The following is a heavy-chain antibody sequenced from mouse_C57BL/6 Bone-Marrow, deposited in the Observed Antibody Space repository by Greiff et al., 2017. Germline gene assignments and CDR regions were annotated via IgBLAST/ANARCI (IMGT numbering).Heavy chain of an antibody. V-gene: IGHV1-53*01. J-gene: IGHJ3*01. CDR3: ARGSYGSSPFAY. Sequence: VQLQQPGTELVKPGASVKLSSKASGYTFTSYWMHWVKQRPGQGLEWIGNINPSNGGTNYNEKFKSKATLTVDKSSSTAYMQLSSLTSEDSAVDYCARGSYGSSPFAYWGQGTLVTVSA. CDR2: INPSNGGT. D-gene: IGHD1-1*01. CDR1: GYTFTSYW.